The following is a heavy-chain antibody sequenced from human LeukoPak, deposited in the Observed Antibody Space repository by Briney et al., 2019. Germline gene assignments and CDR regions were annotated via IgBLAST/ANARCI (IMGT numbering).Heavy chain of an antibody. J-gene: IGHJ4*02. Sequence: AASVKVSCKASGYTFTGYYMHWVRQAPGQGLEWMGWINPNSGGTNYAQKFQGRVTMTRDTSISTAYMELSRLRSDDTAVYYCARPYYGSGSPFDYWGQGTLVTVSS. CDR2: INPNSGGT. D-gene: IGHD3-10*01. CDR1: GYTFTGYY. V-gene: IGHV1-2*02. CDR3: ARPYYGSGSPFDY.